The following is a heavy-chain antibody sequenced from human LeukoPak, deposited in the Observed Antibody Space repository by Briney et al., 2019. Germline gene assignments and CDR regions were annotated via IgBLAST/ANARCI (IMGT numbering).Heavy chain of an antibody. D-gene: IGHD4-17*01. CDR3: ARVDYDYGDLFDY. CDR1: GFTFSSYS. V-gene: IGHV3-21*01. Sequence: GGSLRLSCAASGFTFSSYSMNWVRQAPGKGLEWVSSISSNSSYIYYADSVKGRFTISRDNAKNSLYLQMNSLRAEDTAVYYCARVDYDYGDLFDYWGQGTLVTVSS. CDR2: ISSNSSYI. J-gene: IGHJ4*02.